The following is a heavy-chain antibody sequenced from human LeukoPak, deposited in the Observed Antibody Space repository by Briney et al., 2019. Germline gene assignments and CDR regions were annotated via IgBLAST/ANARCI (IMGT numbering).Heavy chain of an antibody. CDR2: INTDGSST. CDR3: ARDSGSGSYSGY. J-gene: IGHJ4*02. Sequence: PGGSLRLSCAASGFTFSSYWMHWVRQAPGKGLVWVSRINTDGSSTNYADSVKGRFTISRDNAKNTLYLQMDSLRAEDTAVYYCARDSGSGSYSGYWGQGTLVTVSS. CDR1: GFTFSSYW. V-gene: IGHV3-74*01. D-gene: IGHD3-10*01.